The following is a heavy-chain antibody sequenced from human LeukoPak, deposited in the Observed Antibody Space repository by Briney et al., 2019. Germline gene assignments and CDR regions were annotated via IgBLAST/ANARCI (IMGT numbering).Heavy chain of an antibody. J-gene: IGHJ4*02. CDR3: ARDIYHVWGSYRN. D-gene: IGHD3-16*02. CDR1: GFTFSSYS. Sequence: GGSLRLSCAASGFTFSSYSMNWVRQAPGKGLEWVSYISSSSSTIYYADSVKGRFTISRDNAKNSLYLQMNSLRAEDTAVYYCARDIYHVWGSYRNWGQGTLVTVSS. CDR2: ISSSSSTI. V-gene: IGHV3-48*04.